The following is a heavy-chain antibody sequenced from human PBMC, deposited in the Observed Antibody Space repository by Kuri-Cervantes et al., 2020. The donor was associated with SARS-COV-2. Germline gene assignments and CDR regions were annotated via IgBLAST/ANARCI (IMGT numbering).Heavy chain of an antibody. J-gene: IGHJ4*02. CDR3: ARHLPLETYGDYEDYFDY. D-gene: IGHD4-17*01. Sequence: GSLRLSCSVSGGSISSRSYYWGWIRQPPGKGLEWIGSIYYSGSTYYNPSLKSRVTISVDTSKNQFSLKLSSVTAADTAVYYCARHLPLETYGDYEDYFDYWGQGTLVTVSS. CDR2: IYYSGST. CDR1: GGSISSRSYY. V-gene: IGHV4-39*01.